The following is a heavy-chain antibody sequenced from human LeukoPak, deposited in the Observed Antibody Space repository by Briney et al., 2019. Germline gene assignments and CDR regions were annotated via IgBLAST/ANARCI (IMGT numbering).Heavy chain of an antibody. CDR1: GGSISSYY. CDR2: IYYSGST. V-gene: IGHV4-59*01. Sequence: SETLSLTCTVSGGSISSYYWSWIRQPPGKGLEWIGYIYYSGSTNYNPSLKSRVTISVDTSKNQLSLKLSSLTAADTAVYYCARDLSLAGFDYWGRGTLVSVSS. D-gene: IGHD6-13*01. J-gene: IGHJ4*02. CDR3: ARDLSLAGFDY.